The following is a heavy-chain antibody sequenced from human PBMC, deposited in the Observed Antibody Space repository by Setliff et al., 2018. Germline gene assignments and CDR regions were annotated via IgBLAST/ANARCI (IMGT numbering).Heavy chain of an antibody. CDR2: IRNKAYGGTT. D-gene: IGHD3-3*01. CDR1: GFIFGDYA. V-gene: IGHV3-49*04. CDR3: ARDRRAEMYNFWSGSLEY. J-gene: IGHJ4*02. Sequence: PGGSLRLSCTTSGFIFGDYAITWVRQAPGKGLEWVGFIRNKAYGGTTEYADSVKGRFTISRDNSKNMLYLQMNSLRPEDTAVYYCARDRRAEMYNFWSGSLEYWGQGTLVTVSS.